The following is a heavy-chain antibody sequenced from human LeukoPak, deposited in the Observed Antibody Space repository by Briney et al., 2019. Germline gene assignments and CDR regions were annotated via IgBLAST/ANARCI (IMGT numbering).Heavy chain of an antibody. CDR1: GGSISSYY. J-gene: IGHJ4*02. CDR3: AREGDFRNFDY. Sequence: SETLSLTCTVSGGSISSYYWSWIRQPPGNGLEWVGHMYYIGSTNYNPSLKSRVTISVDTSKNQFSLKLSSVTAADTAVYYCAREGDFRNFDYWGQGTLVTVSS. V-gene: IGHV4-59*01. CDR2: MYYIGST. D-gene: IGHD2-21*02.